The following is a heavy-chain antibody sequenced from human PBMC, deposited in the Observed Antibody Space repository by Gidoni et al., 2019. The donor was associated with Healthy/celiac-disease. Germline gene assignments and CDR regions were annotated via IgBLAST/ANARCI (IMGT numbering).Heavy chain of an antibody. CDR2: IIPIFGTA. J-gene: IGHJ6*02. CDR3: AREEDIVVVVAATPYYYYGMDV. D-gene: IGHD2-15*01. Sequence: QVQLVQSGAEVKKPGSSVKVSCKASGGTFSSYAISWVRQAPGQGLEWMGGIIPIFGTANYAQKFQGRVTITADESTSTADMELSSLRSEDTAVYYCAREEDIVVVVAATPYYYYGMDVWGQGTTVTVSS. V-gene: IGHV1-69*01. CDR1: GGTFSSYA.